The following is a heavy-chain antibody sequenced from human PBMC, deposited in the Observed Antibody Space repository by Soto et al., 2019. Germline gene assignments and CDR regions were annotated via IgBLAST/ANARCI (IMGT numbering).Heavy chain of an antibody. V-gene: IGHV1-8*01. J-gene: IGHJ4*02. CDR2: MQPSSGRT. D-gene: IGHD1-26*01. CDR1: GYSFTGLD. CDR3: ERGVTAGVDY. Sequence: ASVKVSCKASGYSFTGLDINWVRQTTGQGLEWMGWMQPSSGRTGYAQKFQGRVTMTMDTSINTAYMELSSITSDDTALYYCERGVTAGVDYWGQGTLVTVSS.